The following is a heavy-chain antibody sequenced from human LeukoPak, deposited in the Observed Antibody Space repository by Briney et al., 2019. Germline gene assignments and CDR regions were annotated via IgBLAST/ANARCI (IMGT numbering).Heavy chain of an antibody. CDR3: AKDPVGYYSSSWYPPDY. J-gene: IGHJ4*02. V-gene: IGHV3-30*18. CDR2: ISYDGSNK. D-gene: IGHD6-13*01. CDR1: GFTFSSYG. Sequence: GRSLRLSCAASGFTFSSYGMHWVRQAPGKGLEWVAVISYDGSNKYYADSVKGRFTISRDNSKNTLYPQMSSLRAEDTAVYYCAKDPVGYYSSSWYPPDYWGQGTLVTVSS.